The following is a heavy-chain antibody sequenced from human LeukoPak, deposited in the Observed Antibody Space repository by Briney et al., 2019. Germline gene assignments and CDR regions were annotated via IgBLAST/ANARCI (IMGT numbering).Heavy chain of an antibody. Sequence: SETLSLTCTVSGGSISNRNYYWGWIRQAPGKGLEWIGSMYYSGSTYYNVSLKSRVTISVDTSKNQFSLKLSSVTASDAAVYYCARDYYGSGSPNWFDPWGQGTLVTVSS. J-gene: IGHJ5*02. CDR2: MYYSGST. CDR3: ARDYYGSGSPNWFDP. CDR1: GGSISNRNYY. D-gene: IGHD3-10*01. V-gene: IGHV4-39*07.